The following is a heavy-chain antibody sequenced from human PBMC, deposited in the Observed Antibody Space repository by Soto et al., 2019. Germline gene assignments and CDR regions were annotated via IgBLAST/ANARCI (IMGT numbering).Heavy chain of an antibody. Sequence: QVQLQESGPGLVKPSETLSLTCTVSGASISRDHWNWIRQPPGKGLEWIGEYSGSTNYNPSLKSRVTISVDTSKNQFSLKLGSVTAADTAVYFCATYTSDGGGRGHWGQGTLVTVSS. CDR2: EYSGST. J-gene: IGHJ4*02. V-gene: IGHV4-59*08. CDR3: ATYTSDGGGRGH. CDR1: GASISRDH. D-gene: IGHD6-19*01.